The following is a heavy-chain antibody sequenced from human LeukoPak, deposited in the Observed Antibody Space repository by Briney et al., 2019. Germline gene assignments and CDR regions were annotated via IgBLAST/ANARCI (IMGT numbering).Heavy chain of an antibody. CDR2: INHSGST. D-gene: IGHD5-12*01. Sequence: SETLSFTCAVYGGSFSGYYWSWIRQPPGKGLEWIGEINHSGSTNYNPSLKSRVTISVDTSKNQFSLKLSSVTAADTAVYYCARVGRGYSGYDYFSGWYYYYYMDVWGKGTTVTVSS. J-gene: IGHJ6*03. V-gene: IGHV4-34*01. CDR3: ARVGRGYSGYDYFSGWYYYYYMDV. CDR1: GGSFSGYY.